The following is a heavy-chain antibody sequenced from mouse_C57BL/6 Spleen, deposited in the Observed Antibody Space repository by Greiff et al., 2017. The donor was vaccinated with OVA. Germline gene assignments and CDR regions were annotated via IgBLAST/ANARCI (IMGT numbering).Heavy chain of an antibody. CDR2: IRLKSDNYAT. D-gene: IGHD2-1*01. CDR1: GFTFSNYW. Sequence: EVKLMESGGGLVQPGGSMKLSCVASGFTFSNYWMNWVRQSPEKGLEWVAQIRLKSDNYATHYAESVKGRFTISRDDSKSSVYLQMNNLRAEDTGIYYCTEVDYGNSQGYFDVWGTGTTVTVSS. V-gene: IGHV6-3*01. CDR3: TEVDYGNSQGYFDV. J-gene: IGHJ1*03.